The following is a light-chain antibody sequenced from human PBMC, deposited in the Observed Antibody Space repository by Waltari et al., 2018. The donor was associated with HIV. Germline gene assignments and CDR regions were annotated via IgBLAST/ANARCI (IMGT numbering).Light chain of an antibody. J-gene: IGLJ2*01. CDR2: VNRDGSH. CDR3: QTWTTGIVL. V-gene: IGLV4-69*01. CDR1: SGHINYA. Sequence: QLVLTQSPSASASLRASVKLTCTLSSGHINYAIAWHQHRPEKGPRYSMRVNRDGSHIKGDGIPDRFSGSSSGAERYLIISSLQSEDETDYYCQTWTTGIVLFGGGTKLTVL.